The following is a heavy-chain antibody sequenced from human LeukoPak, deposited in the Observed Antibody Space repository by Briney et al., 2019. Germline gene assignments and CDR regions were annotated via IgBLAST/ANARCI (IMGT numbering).Heavy chain of an antibody. D-gene: IGHD6-13*01. CDR3: APMPPRAAAGTFSGGY. J-gene: IGHJ4*02. V-gene: IGHV4-34*01. CDR2: INHSGST. Sequence: PSETLSLTCAVYDGSFSGYYWSWIRQPPGKGLEWIGEINHSGSTNYNPSLKSRVTISVDTSKNQFSLKLSSVTAADTAVYYCAPMPPRAAAGTFSGGYWGQGTLVTVSS. CDR1: DGSFSGYY.